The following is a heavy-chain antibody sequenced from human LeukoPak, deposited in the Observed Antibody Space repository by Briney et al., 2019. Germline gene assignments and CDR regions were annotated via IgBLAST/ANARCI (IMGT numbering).Heavy chain of an antibody. CDR3: ARTPEGDFWSGYYQFDY. CDR1: GFTFSSHD. J-gene: IGHJ4*02. CDR2: IGTAGDT. V-gene: IGHV3-13*01. D-gene: IGHD3-3*01. Sequence: GGSLRLSCAASGFTFSSHDMHWVRQATGKGLEWVSTIGTAGDTYYPGSVKGRFTISRDNAKNTLYLQMISLRAEDTAVYYCARTPEGDFWSGYYQFDYWGQGTLVTVSS.